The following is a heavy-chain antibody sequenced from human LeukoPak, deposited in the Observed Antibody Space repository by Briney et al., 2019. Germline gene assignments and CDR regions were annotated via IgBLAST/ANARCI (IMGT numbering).Heavy chain of an antibody. J-gene: IGHJ4*02. CDR2: ISGNGGST. Sequence: PGGSLRLSCAASRFTFNNYAMSWVRQAPGKGLEWVSTISGNGGSTYYSDSVKGRFTISRDNSKNTLFLQMNSLRAEDTAEYYCAKADCSASSCQTQDYWGQGTLVTVSS. D-gene: IGHD2-2*01. CDR3: AKADCSASSCQTQDY. CDR1: RFTFNNYA. V-gene: IGHV3-23*01.